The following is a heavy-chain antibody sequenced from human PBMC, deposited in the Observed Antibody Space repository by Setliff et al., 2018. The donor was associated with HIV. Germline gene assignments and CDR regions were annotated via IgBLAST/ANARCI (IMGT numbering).Heavy chain of an antibody. CDR1: GGSFSDYS. Sequence: SETLSLTCAVSGGSFSDYSWTWLRQPPGKGLQWIGSIYFTGDSYYDPSLKSRVTTSVDTSKNHFSLKLSSVTAADTAVYYCARDRYTWNYGKNYMDVWGKGTTVTVSS. CDR2: IYFTGDS. V-gene: IGHV4-34*01. CDR3: ARDRYTWNYGKNYMDV. J-gene: IGHJ6*03. D-gene: IGHD1-7*01.